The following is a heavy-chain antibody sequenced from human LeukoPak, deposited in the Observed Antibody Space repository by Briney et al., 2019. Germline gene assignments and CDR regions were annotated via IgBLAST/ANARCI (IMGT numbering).Heavy chain of an antibody. CDR3: ASSGGYDSSGYYLFPFDY. CDR2: IYYSGST. Sequence: KASETLSLTCTVSGGSISSSSYYWGWIRQPPGKGLEWIGRIYYSGSTYYNPSLKSRVTISVDTSKNQFSLKLSSVTAADTAVYYCASSGGYDSSGYYLFPFDYWGQGTLVTVSS. J-gene: IGHJ4*02. CDR1: GGSISSSSYY. D-gene: IGHD3-22*01. V-gene: IGHV4-39*01.